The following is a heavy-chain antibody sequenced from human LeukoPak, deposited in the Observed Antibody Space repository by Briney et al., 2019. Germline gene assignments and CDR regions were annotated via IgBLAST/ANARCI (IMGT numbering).Heavy chain of an antibody. CDR2: INSDGSST. V-gene: IGHV3-74*01. J-gene: IGHJ4*02. CDR1: GSTFGDYA. CDR3: ARRNY. Sequence: PGGSLRLSCTASGSTFGDYAMSWVRQAPGKGLVWVSRINSDGSSTTYADSVKGRFTISRDNAKNTLYLQMNSLRAEDTAVYYCARRNYWGQGTLVTVSS.